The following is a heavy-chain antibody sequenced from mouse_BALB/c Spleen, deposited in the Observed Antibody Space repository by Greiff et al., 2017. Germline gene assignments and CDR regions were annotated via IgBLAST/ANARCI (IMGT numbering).Heavy chain of an antibody. Sequence: LQQPGSELVRPGASVKLSCKASGYTFTSYWMHWVKQRHGQGLEWIGNIYPGSGSTNYDEKFKSKGTLTVDTSSSTAYMHLSSLTSEDSAVYYCTRSSYYGNPAWFAYWGQGTLVTVSA. CDR3: TRSSYYGNPAWFAY. CDR2: IYPGSGST. V-gene: IGHV1S22*01. J-gene: IGHJ3*01. D-gene: IGHD2-10*01. CDR1: GYTFTSYW.